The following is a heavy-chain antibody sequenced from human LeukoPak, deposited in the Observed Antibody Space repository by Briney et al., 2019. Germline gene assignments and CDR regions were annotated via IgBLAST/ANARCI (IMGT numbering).Heavy chain of an antibody. CDR1: GYTPTTIG. J-gene: IGHJ4*02. D-gene: IGHD4-17*01. CDR2: ISGYDGNT. Sequence: ASVKASCPASGYTPTTIGVSWVRQAPGQGLEWMGWISGYDGNTNYAQKLRGRVTMTTDTSTSTAYMGLRSLRSDDTALDYCARTVTKSSYYIAYWGQGTLVTVSS. V-gene: IGHV1-18*01. CDR3: ARTVTKSSYYIAY.